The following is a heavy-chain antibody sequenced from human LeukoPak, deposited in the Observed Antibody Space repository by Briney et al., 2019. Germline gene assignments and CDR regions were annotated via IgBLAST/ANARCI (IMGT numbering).Heavy chain of an antibody. J-gene: IGHJ2*01. Sequence: SETLSLTCTVSGDSISRSLYYWGWIRQPPGKGLEWIGTIYYSGSTYYNPSLKSRVTISVDTSKNQFSLKLSSVTAADTAVYYCARGVTMIVVVIHDWYFDLWGRGTLVTVSS. D-gene: IGHD3-22*01. CDR2: IYYSGST. V-gene: IGHV4-39*01. CDR3: ARGVTMIVVVIHDWYFDL. CDR1: GDSISRSLYY.